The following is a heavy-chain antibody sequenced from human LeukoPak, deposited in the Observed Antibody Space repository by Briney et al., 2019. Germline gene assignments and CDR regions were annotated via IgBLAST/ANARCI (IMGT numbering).Heavy chain of an antibody. CDR1: GGSISSYY. CDR2: IYYSGST. CDR3: ARDKSRGSGWSDFDY. D-gene: IGHD6-19*01. Sequence: PSETLSLTCTVSGGSISSYYWSWIRQPPGKGLEWIGYIYYSGSTNYNPSLKSRVTISVDTSKNQFSLKLSSVTAADTAVYYCARDKSRGSGWSDFDYWGQGTLVTVS. V-gene: IGHV4-59*01. J-gene: IGHJ4*02.